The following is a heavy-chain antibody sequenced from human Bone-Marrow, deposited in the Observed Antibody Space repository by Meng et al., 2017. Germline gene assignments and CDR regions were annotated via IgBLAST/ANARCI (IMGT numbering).Heavy chain of an antibody. CDR3: ARMRPYNSRTNFDY. V-gene: IGHV3-11*01. D-gene: IGHD6-13*01. Sequence: QVQLGESGGGLGNPGRSLRLSCAASGFTLSDYDMSWVRHAPGKGLEWVSYMHGSSTTIHYADAVRGRFTISGDNAKNSLYLQMNSLTADDTAVYFCARMRPYNSRTNFDYWGQGTLVTVSS. CDR2: MHGSSTTI. CDR1: GFTLSDYD. J-gene: IGHJ4*02.